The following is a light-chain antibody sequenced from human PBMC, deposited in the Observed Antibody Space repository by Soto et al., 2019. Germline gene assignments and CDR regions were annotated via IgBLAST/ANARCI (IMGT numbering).Light chain of an antibody. Sequence: DIQITQSPSSLSASVGGRVTINCRASQGISSYLGWYQQKPGKAPNLLIYDASTLHSGVPSRFSGGGSGTDFTLTISSLQPEDFATYYCQQVNVYPSTFGGGTKVDIK. V-gene: IGKV1-9*01. J-gene: IGKJ4*01. CDR3: QQVNVYPST. CDR2: DAS. CDR1: QGISSY.